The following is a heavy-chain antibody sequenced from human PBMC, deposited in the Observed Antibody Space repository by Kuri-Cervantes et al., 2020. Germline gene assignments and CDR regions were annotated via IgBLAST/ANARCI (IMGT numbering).Heavy chain of an antibody. CDR2: IYYSGST. CDR3: ARVAPVGYSYGNWFDP. Sequence: SETLSLTCTVSGGSISSYYWNWIRQPPGKGLEWIGYIYYSGSTNYNPSLKSRVTISVDTSKNQFSLKLSSVTAADTAVYYCARVAPVGYSYGNWFDPWGQGTLVTVSS. V-gene: IGHV4-59*01. J-gene: IGHJ5*02. D-gene: IGHD5-18*01. CDR1: GGSISSYY.